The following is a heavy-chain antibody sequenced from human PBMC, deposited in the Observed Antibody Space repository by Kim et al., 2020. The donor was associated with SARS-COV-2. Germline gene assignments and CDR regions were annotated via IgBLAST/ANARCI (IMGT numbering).Heavy chain of an antibody. CDR2: VYNSGNT. Sequence: SETLSLTCSVSGVSISTNYHYWGWVRQPPGKGLEWIGSVYNSGNTYYNPSLKSRVTISGDTSKNQFSLNMRSVTAADTAVYYCACNVGSTPDYYFDYWGRGALVTVSS. CDR3: ACNVGSTPDYYFDY. CDR1: GVSISTNYHY. V-gene: IGHV4-39*07. D-gene: IGHD1-26*01. J-gene: IGHJ4*02.